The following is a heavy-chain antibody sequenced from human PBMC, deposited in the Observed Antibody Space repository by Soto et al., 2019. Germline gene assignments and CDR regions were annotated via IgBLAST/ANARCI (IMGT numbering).Heavy chain of an antibody. Sequence: PSETLSLTCTVSGGSISSYYWSWIRQPPGKGLEWIGYIYYSGSTNYNPSLKSRVTISVDTSKNQFSLKLSSVTAADTAVYYCVRDNSGSGWFDPWGQGTLVTVSS. V-gene: IGHV4-59*01. J-gene: IGHJ5*02. CDR3: VRDNSGSGWFDP. CDR2: IYYSGST. CDR1: GGSISSYY.